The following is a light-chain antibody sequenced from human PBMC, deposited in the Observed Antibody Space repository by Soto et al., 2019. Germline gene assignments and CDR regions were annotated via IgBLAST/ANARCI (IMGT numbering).Light chain of an antibody. CDR1: QSVNVL. CDR2: GVS. J-gene: IGKJ1*01. V-gene: IGKV3-20*01. CDR3: QQYGSTPVT. Sequence: EVVLTQSPATLAVSPGEGATISCKASQSVNVLLAWYQQKPGQAPRLLIYGVSSRATGVPVSFSGSGSGTDFTLTISRLEPEDFAVYYCQQYGSTPVTFGQGTKVDIK.